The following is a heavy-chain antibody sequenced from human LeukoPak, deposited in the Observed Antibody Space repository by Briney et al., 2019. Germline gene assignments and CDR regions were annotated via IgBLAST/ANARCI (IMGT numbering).Heavy chain of an antibody. CDR1: GGSISSGSYY. D-gene: IGHD3-10*01. CDR2: IYTSGST. V-gene: IGHV4-61*02. CDR3: ARATGYYYGMDV. J-gene: IGHJ6*02. Sequence: SQTLSLTCTVSGGSISSGSYYWSWIRQPAGKGLEWIGRIYTSGSTNYTPSLKSRVTISVDTSKNQFSLKLSSVTAADTAVYYCARATGYYYGMDVWGQGTTVTVSS.